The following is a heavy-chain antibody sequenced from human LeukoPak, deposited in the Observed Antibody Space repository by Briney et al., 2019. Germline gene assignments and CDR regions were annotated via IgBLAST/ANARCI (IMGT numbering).Heavy chain of an antibody. V-gene: IGHV3-30*03. CDR3: ARDWFLRHSSSRILFDY. J-gene: IGHJ4*02. Sequence: QTGGSLRLSCAASGFTFSSYGMHWVRQAPGKGLEWVAVISYDGSNKYYADSVKGRFTISRDNAKNSLYLQMNSLRAEDTAVYYCARDWFLRHSSSRILFDYWGQGTLVTVSS. CDR1: GFTFSSYG. CDR2: ISYDGSNK. D-gene: IGHD6-13*01.